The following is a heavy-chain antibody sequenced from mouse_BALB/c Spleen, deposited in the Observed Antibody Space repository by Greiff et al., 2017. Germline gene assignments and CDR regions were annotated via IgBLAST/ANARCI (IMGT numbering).Heavy chain of an antibody. CDR2: IWAGGST. CDR1: GFSLTSYG. D-gene: IGHD2-1*01. V-gene: IGHV2-9*02. J-gene: IGHJ4*01. CDR3: ARKRGNYDYAMDY. Sequence: VQLKQSGPGLVAPSQSLSITCTVSGFSLTSYGVHWVRQPPGKGLEWLGVIWAGGSTNYNSALMSRLSISKDNSKSQVFLKMNSLQADDTAIYYCARKRGNYDYAMDYWGQGTSVTVSS.